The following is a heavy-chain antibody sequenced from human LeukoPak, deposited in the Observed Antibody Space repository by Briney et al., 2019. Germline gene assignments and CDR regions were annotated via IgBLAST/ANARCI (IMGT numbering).Heavy chain of an antibody. D-gene: IGHD1-26*01. CDR1: GFTFDDYA. J-gene: IGHJ3*02. Sequence: GGSLRLSCAASGFTFDDYAMHWVRQAPGKGLEWVSGISWNSGSIGYADSVKGRFTISRDNAKNSLCLQMNSLRAEDTALYYCAKDMNGGSFTFGAFDIWGQGTMVTVSS. V-gene: IGHV3-9*01. CDR2: ISWNSGSI. CDR3: AKDMNGGSFTFGAFDI.